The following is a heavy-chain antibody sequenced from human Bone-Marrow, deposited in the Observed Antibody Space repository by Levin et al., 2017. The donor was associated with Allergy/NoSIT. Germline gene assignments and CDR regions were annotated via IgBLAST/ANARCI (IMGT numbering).Heavy chain of an antibody. Sequence: GGSLRLSCAASGFTFSTYWTSWVRQAPGKGLEWVANIKEDGSEKNYVDSVKGRFTISRDNAKNSLYLQMNSLRAEDTAVYYCARDVSVAGLNDYWGQGTLVTVSS. CDR3: ARDVSVAGLNDY. CDR1: GFTFSTYW. CDR2: IKEDGSEK. J-gene: IGHJ4*02. V-gene: IGHV3-7*01. D-gene: IGHD6-19*01.